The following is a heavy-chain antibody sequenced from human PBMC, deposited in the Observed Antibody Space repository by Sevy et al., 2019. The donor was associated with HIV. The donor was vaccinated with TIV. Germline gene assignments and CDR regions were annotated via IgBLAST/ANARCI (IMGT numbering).Heavy chain of an antibody. D-gene: IGHD2-2*01. CDR2: IFYTGTT. J-gene: IGHJ5*02. CDR1: GGSISSSNYY. CDR3: ARDHLLSLAYSWFDP. Sequence: SETLSLTCTVSGGSISSSNYYWGWIRQSPGKGLEWIGSIFYTGTTHYYPSLKSRVTISVDTSKNQFSLKLSSVTAAETAVYYCARDHLLSLAYSWFDPWGQGTLVTVSS. V-gene: IGHV4-39*01.